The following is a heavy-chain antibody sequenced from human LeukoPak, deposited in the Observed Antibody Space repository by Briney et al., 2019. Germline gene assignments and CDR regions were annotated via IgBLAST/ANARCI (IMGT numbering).Heavy chain of an antibody. J-gene: IGHJ4*02. CDR1: GFAFSAYE. Sequence: GGSLRLSCAASGFAFSAYEMNWVRQAPGKGLEWVSYISGTDSTTYYADSVKGRFTISRDNAKNSLDLQMNSLRDEDTAVYYCSRRFDSWGQGTLVTVSS. CDR3: SRRFDS. CDR2: ISGTDSTT. V-gene: IGHV3-48*03.